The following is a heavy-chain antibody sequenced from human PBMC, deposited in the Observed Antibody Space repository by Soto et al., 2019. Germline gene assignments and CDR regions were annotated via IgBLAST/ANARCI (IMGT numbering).Heavy chain of an antibody. V-gene: IGHV2-5*02. CDR1: GFSLSTSGVG. CDR3: AHICRDAPAAMDFDY. CDR2: IYWDDDK. Sequence: QITLKESGPTLVKPTQTLTLTCTFSGFSLSTSGVGVGWIRQPPGKALEWLAIIYWDDDKRYSPSLKSRLTITKDTSINQVVLTMNNMDPVDTAAYYCAHICRDAPAAMDFDYWGQGTLVTVSS. J-gene: IGHJ4*02. D-gene: IGHD2-2*01.